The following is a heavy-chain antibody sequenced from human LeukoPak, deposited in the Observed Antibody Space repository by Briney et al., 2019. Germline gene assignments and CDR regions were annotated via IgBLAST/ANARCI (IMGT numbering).Heavy chain of an antibody. J-gene: IGHJ4*02. D-gene: IGHD1-26*01. CDR3: AKRGGSYIGYFDY. V-gene: IGHV3-9*01. CDR2: ISWNSGSI. Sequence: GGSLRLSCAASGFTFSSYAMHWVRQAPGKGLEWVSGISWNSGSIGYADSVKGRFTVSRDNSKNTLYLQMNSLRPEDTAVYYCAKRGGSYIGYFDYWGQGTLVTVSS. CDR1: GFTFSSYA.